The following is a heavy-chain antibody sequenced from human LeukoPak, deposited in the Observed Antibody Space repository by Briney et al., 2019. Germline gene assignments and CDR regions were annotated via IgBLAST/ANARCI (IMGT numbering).Heavy chain of an antibody. CDR3: ARSYYDSSGYTPYFDY. CDR2: INHSGST. D-gene: IGHD3-22*01. CDR1: GGSFSGYY. Sequence: SETLSLTCAVYGGSFSGYYWSWIRQPPGKGLEWIGEINHSGSTNYNPSLKSRVTISVDTSKNQFSLKLSSVTAADTAVCYCARSYYDSSGYTPYFDYWGQGTLVTVSS. J-gene: IGHJ4*02. V-gene: IGHV4-34*01.